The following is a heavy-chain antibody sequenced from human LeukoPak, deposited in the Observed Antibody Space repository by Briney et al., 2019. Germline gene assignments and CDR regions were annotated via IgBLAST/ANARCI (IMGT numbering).Heavy chain of an antibody. CDR3: AKRDNNDRYSGFHVFDV. CDR1: GFTFSTYA. J-gene: IGHJ3*01. Sequence: GSLRLSCAASGFTFSTYAMTWVRQAPGKGPEWVSGISGSGDTTNYADSVKGRFTISRDNSRNTVDLQMYSLRAEDTAVYYCAKRDNNDRYSGFHVFDVWGQVTMVTVSS. V-gene: IGHV3-23*01. D-gene: IGHD3-16*02. CDR2: ISGSGDTT.